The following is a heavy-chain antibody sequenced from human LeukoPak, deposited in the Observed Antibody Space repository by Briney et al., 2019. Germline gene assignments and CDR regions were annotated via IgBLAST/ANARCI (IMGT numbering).Heavy chain of an antibody. CDR2: INPNSGGT. D-gene: IGHD2-21*01. CDR3: ARDSADRRVVVITLPFDY. Sequence: ASVKVSCKASGYTFTHHYIHWVRQAPGQGLEWMGRINPNSGGTNYAQKFQGRVTLTRDSSISTAYMELSRLRSDDTAVYYCARDSADRRVVVITLPFDYWGQGIVVTVSS. CDR1: GYTFTHHY. V-gene: IGHV1-2*06. J-gene: IGHJ4*02.